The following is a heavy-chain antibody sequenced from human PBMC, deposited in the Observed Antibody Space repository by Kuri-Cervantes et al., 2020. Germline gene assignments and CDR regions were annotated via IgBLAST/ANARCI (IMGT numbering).Heavy chain of an antibody. Sequence: SGPTLVKPTQTLTLTCTFSGFSLSTSGVGVGWIRQPPGKGLEWIGEIYHSGSTNYNPSLKSRVTISVDKSKNQFSLKLSSVTAADTAVYYCARSFDYMDVWGKGTTVTVSS. CDR1: GFSLSTSGVG. CDR3: ARSFDYMDV. CDR2: IYHSGST. J-gene: IGHJ6*03. V-gene: IGHV4-4*02.